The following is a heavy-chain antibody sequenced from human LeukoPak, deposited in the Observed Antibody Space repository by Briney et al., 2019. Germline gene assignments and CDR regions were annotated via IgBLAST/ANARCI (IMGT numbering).Heavy chain of an antibody. CDR1: GLTISNNF. Sequence: GWSLRLSCAASGLTISNNFMGWVRQAPGKGLEWVSLIYSGGSTYSADSVKGRFTISRDNSKNTLHLQMNSLRVEDTAVYYCARDTDYYGSGRHGYFDHWGQGTLVTVSS. CDR3: ARDTDYYGSGRHGYFDH. D-gene: IGHD3-10*01. J-gene: IGHJ1*01. V-gene: IGHV3-66*01. CDR2: IYSGGST.